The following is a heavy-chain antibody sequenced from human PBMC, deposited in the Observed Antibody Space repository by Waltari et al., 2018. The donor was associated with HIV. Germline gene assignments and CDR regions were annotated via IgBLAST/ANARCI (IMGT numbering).Heavy chain of an antibody. J-gene: IGHJ5*02. CDR1: GFTFSSYA. CDR2: ISGSGSTT. V-gene: IGHV3-23*01. CDR3: AKDRWFDP. Sequence: EVQLLESGGGFVQPGGSLRLSCAASGFTFSSYAMSWVRQAPGKGLGLVSTISGSGSTTYYTDSVKGLFTISRDNSKNTLYLQMNSLRAKDAALYYCAKDRWFDPWGQGTLVTVSS.